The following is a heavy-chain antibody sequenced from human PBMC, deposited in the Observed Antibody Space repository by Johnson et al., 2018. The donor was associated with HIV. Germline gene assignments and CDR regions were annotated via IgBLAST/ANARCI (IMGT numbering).Heavy chain of an antibody. CDR1: GFTVSSNY. Sequence: VQLVESGGGLVQPGGSLRLSCAASGFTVSSNYMSWVRQAPGKGLEWVSVLFSGGTTYYADSVKGRFTISRDNSKDTLYLQMNSLRAEDTAVYYCAREGTWGSNDAFDIWGQGTMVTVSS. J-gene: IGHJ3*02. CDR2: LFSGGTT. CDR3: AREGTWGSNDAFDI. V-gene: IGHV3-66*01. D-gene: IGHD7-27*01.